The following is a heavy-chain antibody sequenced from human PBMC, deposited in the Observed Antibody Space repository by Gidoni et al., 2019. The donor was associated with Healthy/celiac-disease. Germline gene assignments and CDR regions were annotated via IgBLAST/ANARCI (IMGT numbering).Heavy chain of an antibody. CDR1: GFTFGDYA. CDR2: IRSKDYGGTT. D-gene: IGHD3-22*01. Sequence: EVQLVESGGGLVQPGRSLRLSCTASGFTFGDYARSWVRQAPGKGLEWVGFIRSKDYGGTTEYAASVKGRFTISRDDSKSIAYLQMNSLKTEDTAVYYCTRESAPDYYDSSGYLEYWGQGTLVTVSS. CDR3: TRESAPDYYDSSGYLEY. V-gene: IGHV3-49*04. J-gene: IGHJ4*02.